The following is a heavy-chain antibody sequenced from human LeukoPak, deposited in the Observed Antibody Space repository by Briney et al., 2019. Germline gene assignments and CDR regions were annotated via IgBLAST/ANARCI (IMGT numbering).Heavy chain of an antibody. CDR3: AREYSSSSGRSFDY. V-gene: IGHV3-48*01. Sequence: QPGGSLRLSCAASGFTFSSNAMYWVRQAPGKGLEWVSYISSSTTNMYYADSVKGRFTISRDNAKNSLYLQMNSLRAEDTAVYYCAREYSSSSGRSFDYWGQGTLVTVSS. CDR1: GFTFSSNA. D-gene: IGHD6-6*01. J-gene: IGHJ4*02. CDR2: ISSSTTNM.